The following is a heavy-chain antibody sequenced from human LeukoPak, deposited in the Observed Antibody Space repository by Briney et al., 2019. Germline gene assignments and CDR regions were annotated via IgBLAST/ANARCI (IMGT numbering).Heavy chain of an antibody. Sequence: LVASVKVSCKASGYSFTKYAISWVRQAPGQGLEWMGWISTYNGDTKYAQNFQGRVTMTTDTSTTTAYMELRGLRSDDTAVYYCARESGSYEAYFDYWGQGTLVTVSS. CDR2: ISTYNGDT. CDR1: GYSFTKYA. CDR3: ARESGSYEAYFDY. D-gene: IGHD1-26*01. V-gene: IGHV1-18*01. J-gene: IGHJ4*02.